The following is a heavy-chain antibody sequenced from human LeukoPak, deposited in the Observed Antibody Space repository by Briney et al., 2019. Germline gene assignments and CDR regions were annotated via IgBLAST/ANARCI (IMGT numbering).Heavy chain of an antibody. J-gene: IGHJ3*01. CDR2: IYPGDSDT. Sequence: GESLKISFKGSGYSFTNYWIGWVRQMPGKGLEWMGIIYPGDSDTRYSPSFQGQVTISADTSITTAYLQWSSLKASDTAIYYCARQEFSSGHDAFDLWGQGTMVIVSS. CDR3: ARQEFSSGHDAFDL. V-gene: IGHV5-51*01. CDR1: GYSFTNYW. D-gene: IGHD6-19*01.